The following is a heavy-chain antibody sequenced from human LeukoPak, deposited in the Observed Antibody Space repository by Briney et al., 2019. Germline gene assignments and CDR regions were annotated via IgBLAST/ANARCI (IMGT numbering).Heavy chain of an antibody. CDR2: MNPNSGNT. D-gene: IGHD3-10*01. CDR1: GYTFTSYD. CDR3: ARAFTYYYGSGPDY. V-gene: IGHV1-8*01. Sequence: ASVKVSCKASGYTFTSYDINWVRQATGQGLEWMGWMNPNSGNTGYAQKFQGRVTMTRNTSINTAYMELSGLRSEDTAVYYCARAFTYYYGSGPDYWGQGTLVTVSS. J-gene: IGHJ4*02.